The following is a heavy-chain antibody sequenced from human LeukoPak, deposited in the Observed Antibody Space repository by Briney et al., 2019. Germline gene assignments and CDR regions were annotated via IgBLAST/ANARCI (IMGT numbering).Heavy chain of an antibody. CDR1: GGSISSSSYY. D-gene: IGHD5-18*01. Sequence: SETLSLTCTVSGGSISSSSYYWGWIRQPPGKGLEWIGSIYYSGSTYYNPSLKSRVTISVDTSRNQFSLKLSSVTAADTAVYYCARDEGGYSYVKINYFDYWGQGTLVTVSS. CDR3: ARDEGGYSYVKINYFDY. V-gene: IGHV4-39*07. CDR2: IYYSGST. J-gene: IGHJ4*02.